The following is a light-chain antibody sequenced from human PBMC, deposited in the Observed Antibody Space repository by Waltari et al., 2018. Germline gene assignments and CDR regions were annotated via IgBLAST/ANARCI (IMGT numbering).Light chain of an antibody. J-gene: IGLJ2*01. CDR1: KLGSRY. CDR3: QTWVNGTVI. Sequence: SYELTQPPSVSVSPGQTVTITCSGDKLGSRYTCWYQQRAGQSPIMVIFQDKKRPTGSPERFSGSNSGDTAALTISGAQSMDEADYYCQTWVNGTVIFGGGTKVTVL. V-gene: IGLV3-1*01. CDR2: QDK.